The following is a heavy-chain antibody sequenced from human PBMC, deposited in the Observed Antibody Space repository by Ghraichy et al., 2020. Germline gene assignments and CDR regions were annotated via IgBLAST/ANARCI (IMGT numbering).Heavy chain of an antibody. CDR3: ARDPYSSSSLVRGYYYYGMDV. V-gene: IGHV3-48*02. D-gene: IGHD6-6*01. J-gene: IGHJ6*02. Sequence: GESLNISCAASGFTFSSYSMNWVRQAPGKGLEWVSYISSSSTIYYADSVKGRFTISRDNAKNSLYLQMNSLRDEDTAVYYCARDPYSSSSLVRGYYYYGMDVWGQGTTVTVSS. CDR1: GFTFSSYS. CDR2: ISSSSTI.